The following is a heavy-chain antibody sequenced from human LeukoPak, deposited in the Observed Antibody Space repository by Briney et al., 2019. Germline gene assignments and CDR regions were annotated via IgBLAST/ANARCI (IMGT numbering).Heavy chain of an antibody. CDR1: GFTFSSYS. J-gene: IGHJ6*02. CDR2: ISSSSSYI. D-gene: IGHD3-9*01. CDR3: ARDASKVPYYDILTGSMDV. Sequence: PGGSLRLSCAASGFTFSSYSMNCVRQAPGKGLEWVSSISSSSSYIYYADSVKGRFTISRDNAKNSLYLQMNSLRAEDTAVYYCARDASKVPYYDILTGSMDVWGQGTTVTVSS. V-gene: IGHV3-21*01.